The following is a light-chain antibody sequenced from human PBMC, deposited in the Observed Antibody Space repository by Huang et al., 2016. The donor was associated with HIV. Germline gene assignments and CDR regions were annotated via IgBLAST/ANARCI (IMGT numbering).Light chain of an antibody. V-gene: IGKV1-33*01. CDR2: DAS. CDR3: QHYDNLRT. Sequence: DIQMTQSPSSLSASVGDRVTITCQASQDISNYLNWYQQKPGKAPKLRIYDASNLETEVSSRFSGSGSGTDFTFTISSLQPEDIATYYCQHYDNLRTFGQGTKVEIK. J-gene: IGKJ1*01. CDR1: QDISNY.